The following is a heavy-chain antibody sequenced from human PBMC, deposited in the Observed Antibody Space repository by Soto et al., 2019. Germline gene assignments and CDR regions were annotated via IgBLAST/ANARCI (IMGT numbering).Heavy chain of an antibody. J-gene: IGHJ3*02. CDR1: GFTFDDYA. CDR3: AKVLYCSGGSCYRGAFDI. Sequence: GGSLRLSCAASGFTFDDYAMHWVRQAPGKGLEWVSGISWNSGSIGYADSVKGRFTISRDNAKNSLYLQMNSLRAEDTALYYCAKVLYCSGGSCYRGAFDIWGQGTMVTVSS. D-gene: IGHD2-15*01. V-gene: IGHV3-9*01. CDR2: ISWNSGSI.